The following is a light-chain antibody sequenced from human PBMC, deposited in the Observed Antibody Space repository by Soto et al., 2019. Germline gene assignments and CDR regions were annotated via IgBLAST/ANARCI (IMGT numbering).Light chain of an antibody. J-gene: IGLJ3*02. Sequence: QSVLTQPPSVSGAPGQRVTISCTGSSSNIGAGYDVHWYQQLPGTAPKLLIYGNSNRPSGVPDRFSGSKSGTSASLAITGXXXXXXXXXXXQSYDSSLSGWVFGGGTQLTVL. CDR3: QSYDSSLSGWV. CDR1: SSNIGAGYD. CDR2: GNS. V-gene: IGLV1-40*01.